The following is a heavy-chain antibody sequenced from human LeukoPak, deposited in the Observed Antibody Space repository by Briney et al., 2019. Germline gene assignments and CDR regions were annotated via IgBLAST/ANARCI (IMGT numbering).Heavy chain of an antibody. V-gene: IGHV5-51*01. Sequence: GESLKISCKGSGYSFTSYWIGWVRQMPGKGLEWMGIIYPGDSDTRYSPSFQGQVTISADKSISTAYLQWSSLKASDTAMYYCARQMSYYDSSGYYSDAFDIWGQGTMVTVSS. D-gene: IGHD3-22*01. CDR1: GYSFTSYW. CDR3: ARQMSYYDSSGYYSDAFDI. J-gene: IGHJ3*02. CDR2: IYPGDSDT.